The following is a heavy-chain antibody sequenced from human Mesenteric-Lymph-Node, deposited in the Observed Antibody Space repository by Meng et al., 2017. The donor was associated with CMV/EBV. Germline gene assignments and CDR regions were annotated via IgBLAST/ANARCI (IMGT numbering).Heavy chain of an antibody. J-gene: IGHJ4*02. CDR1: GGSISGRYFY. V-gene: IGHV4-39*07. D-gene: IGHD3-3*01. CDR2: VYYSESKY. Sequence: SETLSLTCTVSGGSISGRYFYGDWIRQAPGKGLEWIGSVYYSESKYYYNPSLKSRVTISVDTSRNQFSLKLSSVTAADTAVYYCARNDFWSGPTRHWGQGALVTVSS. CDR3: ARNDFWSGPTRH.